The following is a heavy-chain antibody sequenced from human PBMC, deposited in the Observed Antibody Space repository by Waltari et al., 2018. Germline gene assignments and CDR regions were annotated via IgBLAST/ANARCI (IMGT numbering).Heavy chain of an antibody. CDR1: GFRFSDYG. Sequence: QVQLVESGGGAVQPGRSLRLSCAASGFRFSDYGMHWVRQAPGKGLEGVAVIWDNGSIKYYGDSVKGRFTISRDNSKNTLYLQVNSLRAEDTAVYYCARGLSWAFDYWGQGTSVTASS. D-gene: IGHD3-16*01. V-gene: IGHV3-33*01. J-gene: IGHJ4*02. CDR2: IWDNGSIK. CDR3: ARGLSWAFDY.